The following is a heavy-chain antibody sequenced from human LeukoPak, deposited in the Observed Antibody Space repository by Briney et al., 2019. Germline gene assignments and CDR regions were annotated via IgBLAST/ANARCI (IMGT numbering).Heavy chain of an antibody. V-gene: IGHV3-23*01. Sequence: PGGSLRLSCAASGFTFITYAMSWVRQAPGKGLEWVSAISGSGGSTYYAGSVKGRFTIARDNSKNTLYVQMNSLRAEDTALYYCAKDRSNQASDYYLHDYWGQGTLVTVSS. CDR1: GFTFITYA. CDR2: ISGSGGST. J-gene: IGHJ4*02. CDR3: AKDRSNQASDYYLHDY. D-gene: IGHD3-22*01.